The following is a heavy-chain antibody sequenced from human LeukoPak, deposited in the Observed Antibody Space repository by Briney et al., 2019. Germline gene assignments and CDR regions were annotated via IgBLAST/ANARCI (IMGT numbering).Heavy chain of an antibody. CDR3: TTDRFS. CDR2: ITSKSDGGTT. J-gene: IGHJ5*02. V-gene: IGHV3-15*01. CDR1: GTTFSDAW. Sequence: GGSLRLSCAASGTTFSDAWMSWVRQTPGKGLEWVARITSKSDGGTTDYAAPVKGRFTISRDDSEATLYLQMNSLKTEDTAVYYCTTDRFSWGQGTPVTVPS.